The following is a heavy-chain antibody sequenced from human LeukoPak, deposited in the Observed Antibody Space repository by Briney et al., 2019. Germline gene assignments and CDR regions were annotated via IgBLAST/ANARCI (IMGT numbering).Heavy chain of an antibody. CDR2: MNPKSGNT. V-gene: IGHV1-8*02. D-gene: IGHD2-8*01. CDR1: TNTFSTFD. Sequence: ASVKVSCKASTNTFSTFDINWVRQATGQGLEWMGWMNPKSGNTGYAQKFQGRVAMTRNTSITTAYMELSGLRSEDTAVYYCARGRRSTNYDWYFDLWGRGTLVTVSS. J-gene: IGHJ2*01. CDR3: ARGRRSTNYDWYFDL.